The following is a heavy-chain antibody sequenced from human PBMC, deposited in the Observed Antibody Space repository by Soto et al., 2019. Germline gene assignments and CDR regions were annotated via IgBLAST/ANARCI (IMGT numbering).Heavy chain of an antibody. D-gene: IGHD3-16*01. CDR3: ASAPLHCDYVSGFDY. CDR1: GGSISSGDYY. Sequence: SETLSLTCTVSGGSISSGDYYWSWIRQPPGKGLEWIGYIYYSGSTYYNPSLKSRVTISVDTSKNQFSLKLSSVTAADTAVYSCASAPLHCDYVSGFDYWGQGTLVTVSS. J-gene: IGHJ4*02. CDR2: IYYSGST. V-gene: IGHV4-30-4*01.